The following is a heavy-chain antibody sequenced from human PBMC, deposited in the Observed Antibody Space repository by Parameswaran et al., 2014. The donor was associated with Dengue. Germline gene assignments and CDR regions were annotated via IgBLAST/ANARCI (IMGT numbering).Heavy chain of an antibody. Sequence: PGASVKVSCKASGYTFTSYYMHWVRQAPGQGLEWMGIINPSGGSTSYAQKFQGRVTMTRDTSTSTVYMELSSLRSEDTAVYYCARELEPFSGGSPPIYWGQEPGHRLL. V-gene: IGHV1-46*01. J-gene: IGHJ4*02. CDR3: ARELEPFSGGSPPIY. D-gene: IGHD2-15*01. CDR2: INPSGGST. CDR1: GYTFTSYY.